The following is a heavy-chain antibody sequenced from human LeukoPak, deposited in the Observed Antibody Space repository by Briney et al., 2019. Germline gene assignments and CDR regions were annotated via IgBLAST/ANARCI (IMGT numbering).Heavy chain of an antibody. Sequence: SETLSLTCTVSGGSISSYYWSWIRQPPGKGLEWIGYIYYSGSTNYNPSLKSRVTISVDTSKNQFSLKLSSVTAADTAVYYCARGPYSYGYTGWYFDLWGRATLVTVSS. CDR3: ARGPYSYGYTGWYFDL. J-gene: IGHJ2*01. D-gene: IGHD5-18*01. V-gene: IGHV4-59*12. CDR2: IYYSGST. CDR1: GGSISSYY.